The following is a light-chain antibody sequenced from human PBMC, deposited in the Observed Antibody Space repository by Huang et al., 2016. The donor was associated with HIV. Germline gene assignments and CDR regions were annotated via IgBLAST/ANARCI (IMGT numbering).Light chain of an antibody. J-gene: IGKJ1*01. V-gene: IGKV3-15*01. Sequence: EIVMTQSPATLSVSPGERATLSCRASQSVCSNLAWYQQKPGQAPRLLIYAASTRATGVPARFIGRGSGTEFTLPISSLQSEDFAVYYVQQYNNWPRTFGQGTKVEIK. CDR3: QQYNNWPRT. CDR1: QSVCSN. CDR2: AAS.